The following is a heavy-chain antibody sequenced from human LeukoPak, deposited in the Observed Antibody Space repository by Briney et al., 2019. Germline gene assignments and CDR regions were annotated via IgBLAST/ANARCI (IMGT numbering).Heavy chain of an antibody. Sequence: GGSLRPSCAASGFTFSSYAMHWVRQAPGKGLEWVAVISYDGSNKYYADSVKGRFTISRDNSKNTLYLQMNSLRAEDTAVYYCAREGQQLVGLDYWGQGTLVTVSS. V-gene: IGHV3-30-3*01. D-gene: IGHD6-13*01. CDR3: AREGQQLVGLDY. CDR2: ISYDGSNK. CDR1: GFTFSSYA. J-gene: IGHJ4*02.